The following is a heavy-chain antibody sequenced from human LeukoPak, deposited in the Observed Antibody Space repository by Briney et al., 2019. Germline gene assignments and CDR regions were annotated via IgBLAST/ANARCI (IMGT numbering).Heavy chain of an antibody. J-gene: IGHJ4*02. V-gene: IGHV3-11*04. CDR1: GFTFSDYY. D-gene: IGHD3-22*01. CDR3: ARDSSVYFH. CDR2: ISGTGGIV. Sequence: GGSLRLSCAASGFTFSDYYMSWIRRAPGKGLEWVSYISGTGGIVYYADYVKGRFTISRDNAKNSLYLQMNSLRAEDTAVYYCARDSSVYFHWGQGTLVTVSS.